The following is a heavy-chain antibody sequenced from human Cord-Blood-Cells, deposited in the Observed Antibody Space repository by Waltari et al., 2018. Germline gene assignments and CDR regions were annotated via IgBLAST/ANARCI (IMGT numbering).Heavy chain of an antibody. CDR3: AKDLNPIGYGDYHNWFDP. CDR2: ISYDGSNK. V-gene: IGHV3-30*18. Sequence: QVQLVESGGGVVQPGRSLRLSCAASGFTFSSYGMHWVRQAPGKGLEWVAVISYDGSNKYYADSVKGRFTISRDNSKNTLYLQMNSLRAEDTAVYYCAKDLNPIGYGDYHNWFDPWGQGTLVTVSS. CDR1: GFTFSSYG. J-gene: IGHJ5*02. D-gene: IGHD4-17*01.